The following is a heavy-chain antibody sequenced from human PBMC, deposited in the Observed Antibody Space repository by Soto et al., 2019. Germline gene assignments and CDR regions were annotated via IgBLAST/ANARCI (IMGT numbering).Heavy chain of an antibody. Sequence: QVQLQESGPGLVKPSETLSLTCTVSGGSISSYYWSWIRQPPGKGLEWIGYIYNSGRTNYNPSLEIRVTISVDTSKNQFSLKLSSVTAADTAVYYCARRYGSSFDYWGQGTLVTVSS. CDR2: IYNSGRT. D-gene: IGHD6-13*01. CDR3: ARRYGSSFDY. V-gene: IGHV4-59*08. CDR1: GGSISSYY. J-gene: IGHJ4*02.